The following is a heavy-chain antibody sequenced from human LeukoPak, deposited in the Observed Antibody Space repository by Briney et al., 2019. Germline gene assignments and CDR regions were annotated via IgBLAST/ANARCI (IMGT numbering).Heavy chain of an antibody. CDR2: IYYSGST. CDR3: ARGQVAAAGTGGNFDY. CDR1: GGFISSYY. D-gene: IGHD6-13*01. J-gene: IGHJ4*02. V-gene: IGHV4-59*01. Sequence: SETLSLTCTVSGGFISSYYWSWIRQPPGKGLEWIGYIYYSGSTNYNPSLKSRVTISVDTSKNQFSLKLSSVTAADTAVYYCARGQVAAAGTGGNFDYWGQGTLVTVSS.